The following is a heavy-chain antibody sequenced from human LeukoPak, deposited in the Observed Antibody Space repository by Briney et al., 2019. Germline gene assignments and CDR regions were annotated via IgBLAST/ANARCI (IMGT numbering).Heavy chain of an antibody. V-gene: IGHV3-74*01. CDR2: IDSDGSLKSDGSSP. D-gene: IGHD1-26*01. J-gene: IGHJ5*02. CDR1: GFSFSGYW. CDR3: ARESHEGATRAYNWFDP. Sequence: GGSLRLSCAGSGFSFSGYWMHWVRQVPGKGLVWVSRIDSDGSLKSDGSSPTYADSVKGRFTISRDNAKNTLYLQMNSLRPEDTALYYCARESHEGATRAYNWFDPWGQGTLVTVSS.